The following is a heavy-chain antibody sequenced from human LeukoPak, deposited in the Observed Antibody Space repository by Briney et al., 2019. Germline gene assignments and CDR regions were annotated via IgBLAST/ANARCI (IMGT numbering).Heavy chain of an antibody. CDR2: INPNSGGT. CDR1: GYTFTGYY. CDR3: ARDSLPHYYTSGSQNPADY. J-gene: IGHJ4*02. Sequence: GASVKVSCKASGYTFTGYYMHWVRQAPGQGLEWMGWINPNSGGTNYAQKFQGRVTMTRDTSISTAYMELSRLTSEDTAVYYCARDSLPHYYTSGSQNPADYWGQGTLVTVSS. V-gene: IGHV1-2*02. D-gene: IGHD3-10*01.